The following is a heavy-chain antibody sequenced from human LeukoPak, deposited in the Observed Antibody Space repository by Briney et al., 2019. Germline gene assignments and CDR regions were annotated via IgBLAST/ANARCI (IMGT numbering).Heavy chain of an antibody. CDR1: GFTFSSYA. CDR3: AKSFGGTTVTTGY. Sequence: GGSLRLSCAASGFTFSSYAMSWVRQAPGKGLEWVSAISGSGGSTYYADSVKGRFTISRDNSKNTLYLQMTSLRADDTAVYYCAKSFGGTTVTTGYWGQGTLVTVSS. J-gene: IGHJ4*02. CDR2: ISGSGGST. V-gene: IGHV3-23*01. D-gene: IGHD4-17*01.